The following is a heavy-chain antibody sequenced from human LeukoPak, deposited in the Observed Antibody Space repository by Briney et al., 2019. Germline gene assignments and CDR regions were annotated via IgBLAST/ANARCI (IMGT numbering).Heavy chain of an antibody. Sequence: SEXXSLTCTVSGGSISSGSYYWGWDRQPAGKGREWIGRIYSSGSNNYNTSLKRRVTISVNTTKKQFSLKLSSVTAADTAVYYCASSRTYYYDSSGYRSMNWGQGTLVTVSS. CDR1: GGSISSGSYY. J-gene: IGHJ4*02. V-gene: IGHV4-61*02. CDR2: IYSSGSN. CDR3: ASSRTYYYDSSGYRSMN. D-gene: IGHD3-22*01.